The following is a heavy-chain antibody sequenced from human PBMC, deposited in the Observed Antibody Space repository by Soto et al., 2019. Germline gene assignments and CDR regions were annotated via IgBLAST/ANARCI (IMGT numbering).Heavy chain of an antibody. CDR1: GFTFSSYG. CDR3: ARGRYCSSTSCNTYGMDV. V-gene: IGHV3-33*01. J-gene: IGHJ6*02. CDR2: IWYDGSNK. D-gene: IGHD2-2*01. Sequence: QVQLVESGGGVVQPGRSLRLSCAASGFTFSSYGLHWVRQAPGKGLEWVAVIWYDGSNKYYADSVKGRFTISRDYSKNTLYLQMNSLRAEDTAVYYCARGRYCSSTSCNTYGMDVWGHGTTVTVSS.